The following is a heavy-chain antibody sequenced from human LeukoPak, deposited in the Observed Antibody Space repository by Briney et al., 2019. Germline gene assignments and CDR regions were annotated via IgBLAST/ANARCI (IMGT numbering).Heavy chain of an antibody. V-gene: IGHV4-39*07. CDR3: ARGQSSSGPWGY. J-gene: IGHJ4*02. CDR2: IYYSGST. Sequence: SETLSLTCTVSGGSISTSSYYWGWIRQPPGKGLEGIGSIYYSGSTYYNPSLKSRVTISVDTSKNQFSLKLRSVTAADTAVYYCARGQSSSGPWGYWGQGTLVTVSS. D-gene: IGHD5-18*01. CDR1: GGSISTSSYY.